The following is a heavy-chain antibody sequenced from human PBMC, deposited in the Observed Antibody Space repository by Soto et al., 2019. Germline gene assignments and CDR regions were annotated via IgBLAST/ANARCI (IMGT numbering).Heavy chain of an antibody. CDR2: INHSGST. CDR3: ARKRSSVVVVSATWSNWFDP. D-gene: IGHD2-15*01. Sequence: QVQLQQWGAGLLKPSETLSLTCAVYGGSFSGYYWSWIRQPPGKGLEWIGEINHSGSTNYNPSLKSRVTISVDTSKNQFSLKLSSVTAADTAVYYCARKRSSVVVVSATWSNWFDPWGQGTLVTVSS. V-gene: IGHV4-34*01. J-gene: IGHJ5*02. CDR1: GGSFSGYY.